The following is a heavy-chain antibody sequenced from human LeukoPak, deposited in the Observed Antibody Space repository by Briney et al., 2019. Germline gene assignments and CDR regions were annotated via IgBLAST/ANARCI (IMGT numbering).Heavy chain of an antibody. CDR2: ITPSGGST. CDR3: ARDLIHYYGSGAKT. D-gene: IGHD3-10*01. J-gene: IGHJ5*02. V-gene: IGHV1-46*01. Sequence: ASVKVSCKASGYTFTNYYMHWVRQAPGQGLEWLGLITPSGGSTWYAQKFQGRVTMTRDMSTSTDYMELSSLRSEDTAVYYCARDLIHYYGSGAKTWGQGTLVTVSS. CDR1: GYTFTNYY.